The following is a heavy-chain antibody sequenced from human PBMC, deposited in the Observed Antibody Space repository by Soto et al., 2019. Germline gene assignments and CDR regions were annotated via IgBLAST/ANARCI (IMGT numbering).Heavy chain of an antibody. CDR1: GYSLSSGSY. V-gene: IGHV4-38-2*02. CDR3: AKEGGYEINWFDP. Sequence: PTEALSLTCVDFGYSLSSGSYWGWIRQPPAKGPEWIASIYHGGPTFYNPSLKSRITISVDTSHNQFSLNLRSVTAADTAVYYCAKEGGYEINWFDPWGQGTLVTVSS. CDR2: IYHGGPT. D-gene: IGHD2-2*01. J-gene: IGHJ5*02.